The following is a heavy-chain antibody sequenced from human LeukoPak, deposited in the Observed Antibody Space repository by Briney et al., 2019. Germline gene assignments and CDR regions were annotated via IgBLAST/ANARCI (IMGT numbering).Heavy chain of an antibody. CDR1: GYTFTSYG. D-gene: IGHD3-3*01. V-gene: IGHV1-18*01. CDR2: ISAYNGNT. J-gene: IGHJ4*02. Sequence: ASVKVSCKASGYTFTSYGISWVRQAPGQGLEWMGWISAYNGNTNYAQKHQGRVTMTTDTSTSTAYMELRSLRSDDTAVYYCAREFTAYDFWSGYIPLDYWGQGTLVTVSS. CDR3: AREFTAYDFWSGYIPLDY.